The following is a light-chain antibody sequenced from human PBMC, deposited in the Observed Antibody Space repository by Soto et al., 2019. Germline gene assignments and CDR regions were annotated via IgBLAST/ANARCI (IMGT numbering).Light chain of an antibody. CDR3: SSYRRGSTYV. Sequence: QSALTQPASMSGAPGQSITVSCTGTSSDVGGYNYVSWYQQYPGKVPRLMIYDVTNRPSGVSNRFSGSKSGNTASLTISGLQAEDEADYYCSSYRRGSTYVFGTGTRSPS. CDR1: SSDVGGYNY. V-gene: IGLV2-14*01. CDR2: DVT. J-gene: IGLJ1*01.